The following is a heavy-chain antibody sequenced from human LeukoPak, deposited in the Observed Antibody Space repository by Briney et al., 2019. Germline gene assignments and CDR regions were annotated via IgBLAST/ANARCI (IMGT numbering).Heavy chain of an antibody. J-gene: IGHJ4*02. CDR2: IYSGGST. CDR3: VFMTAYYYFDY. Sequence: GALRLSCAASGFTFDDYTMHWVHQAPGKGLEWVSVIYSGGSTYYADSVKGRFTISRDNSKNTLYLQMNSLRAEDTAVYYCVFMTAYYYFDYWGQGTLVTVSS. V-gene: IGHV3-53*01. D-gene: IGHD2-21*01. CDR1: GFTFDDYT.